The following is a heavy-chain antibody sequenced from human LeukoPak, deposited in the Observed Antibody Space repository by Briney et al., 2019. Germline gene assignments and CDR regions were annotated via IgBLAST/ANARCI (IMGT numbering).Heavy chain of an antibody. CDR1: RFTFSSFW. V-gene: IGHV3-74*01. D-gene: IGHD2-15*01. Sequence: PGGSLRLSCAASRFTFSSFWMNWVRPVPGKGLRWVSRINPDGSDTEYADSVKGRFTVSRDNARNTLYLEMRSLSVQDSGLYYCARVRNGYSSGLDVWGPGTWVTVSS. CDR2: INPDGSDT. CDR3: ARVRNGYSSGLDV. J-gene: IGHJ6*02.